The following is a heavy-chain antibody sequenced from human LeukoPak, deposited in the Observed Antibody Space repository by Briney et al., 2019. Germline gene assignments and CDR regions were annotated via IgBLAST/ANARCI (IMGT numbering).Heavy chain of an antibody. J-gene: IGHJ6*02. CDR1: GFTFSSYW. CDR3: AREIGSGYYGYYYYYGMDV. V-gene: IGHV3-7*01. D-gene: IGHD3-22*01. CDR2: IKQDGSEK. Sequence: QPGGSLRLSCAASGFTFSSYWMSWVRQAPGKGLEWVANIKQDGSEKYYVGSVKGRFTISRDNAKNSLYLQMNSLRAEDTAVYYCAREIGSGYYGYYYYYGMDVWGQGTTVTVSS.